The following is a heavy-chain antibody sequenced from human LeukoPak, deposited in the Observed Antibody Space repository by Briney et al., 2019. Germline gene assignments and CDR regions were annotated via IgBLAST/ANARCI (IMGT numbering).Heavy chain of an antibody. CDR2: FDPEDGET. D-gene: IGHD6-13*01. V-gene: IGHV1-24*01. CDR3: ATDMSSSWKMGNYFDY. Sequence: ASVKVSCKVSGHTLTELSMHWVRQAPGKGLEWMGGFDPEDGETIYAQKFQGRVTMTEDTSTDTAYMELSSLRSEDTAVYYCATDMSSSWKMGNYFDYWGQGTLVTVSS. CDR1: GHTLTELS. J-gene: IGHJ4*02.